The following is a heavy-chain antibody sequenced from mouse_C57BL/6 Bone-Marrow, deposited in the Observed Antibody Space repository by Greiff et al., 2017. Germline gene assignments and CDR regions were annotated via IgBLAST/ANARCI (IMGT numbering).Heavy chain of an antibody. CDR3: ARRRGYTMSKYWYFDV. J-gene: IGHJ1*03. CDR1: GYTFTDYN. Sequence: VQLQQSGPELVKPGASVKIPCKASGYTFTDYNMDWVKQSHGKSLEWIGDINPNNGGTIYTQKFQGKATLTVDTSSSTASMEHRSLTSEDTAVYYCARRRGYTMSKYWYFDVGGTGTTVTVSS. CDR2: INPNNGGT. V-gene: IGHV1-18*01. D-gene: IGHD2-4*01.